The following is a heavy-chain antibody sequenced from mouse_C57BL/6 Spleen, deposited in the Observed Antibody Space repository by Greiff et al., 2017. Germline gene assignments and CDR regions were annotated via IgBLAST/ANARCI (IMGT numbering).Heavy chain of an antibody. D-gene: IGHD2-1*01. V-gene: IGHV1-69*01. CDR3: ARRSYGNYDYFDY. Sequence: QVQLKQPGAELVMPGASVKLSCKASGYTFTSYWMHWVKQRPGQGLEWIGEIDPSDSYTNYNQKFKGKSTLTVDKSSSTAYMQLSSLTSEDSAVYYCARRSYGNYDYFDYWGQGTTLTVSS. CDR1: GYTFTSYW. J-gene: IGHJ2*01. CDR2: IDPSDSYT.